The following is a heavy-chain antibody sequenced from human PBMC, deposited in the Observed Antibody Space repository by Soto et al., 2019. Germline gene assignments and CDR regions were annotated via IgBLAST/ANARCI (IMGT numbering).Heavy chain of an antibody. CDR1: GSTFSSYA. CDR2: ISGSGGST. D-gene: IGHD4-17*01. CDR3: AKGLDYGDYVNWFDP. J-gene: IGHJ5*02. Sequence: EVQLLESGGGLVQPGGSLRLSCAASGSTFSSYAMSWVRQAPGKGLEWVSAISGSGGSTYYADSVKGRFTISRDNSKNTLYLQMNSLRAEDTAVYYCAKGLDYGDYVNWFDPWGQGTLVTVSS. V-gene: IGHV3-23*01.